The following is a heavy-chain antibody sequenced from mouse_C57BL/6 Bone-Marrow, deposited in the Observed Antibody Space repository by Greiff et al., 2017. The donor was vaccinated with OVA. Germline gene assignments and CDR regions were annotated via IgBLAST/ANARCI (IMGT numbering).Heavy chain of an antibody. CDR3: AKKGLLWLRRGFDY. Sequence: QVQLQQPGAELVKPGASVKMSCKASGYTFTSYWITWVKQRPRQGLEWIGDIYPGSGRTNFNEKFKSKATLTVDTSSSTAYMQLSSLTSEDSAVYYCAKKGLLWLRRGFDYWGQGTTLTVST. V-gene: IGHV1-55*01. J-gene: IGHJ2*01. D-gene: IGHD2-2*01. CDR2: IYPGSGRT. CDR1: GYTFTSYW.